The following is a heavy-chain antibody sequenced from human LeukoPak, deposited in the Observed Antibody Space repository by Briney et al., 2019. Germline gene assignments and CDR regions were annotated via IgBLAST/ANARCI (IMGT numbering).Heavy chain of an antibody. V-gene: IGHV3-48*01. CDR3: AKEMGHSPHSSGTYWSDGGVGLDY. CDR2: ISSSSTI. J-gene: IGHJ4*02. D-gene: IGHD3-10*01. CDR1: GFTFSSYS. Sequence: PGGSLRLSCAASGFTFSSYSMNRVRQAPGKGLEWVSYISSSSTIYYADSVKGRFTISRDNAKNSLYLQMNSLGAEDTAVYYCAKEMGHSPHSSGTYWSDGGVGLDYWGQGTLVTVSS.